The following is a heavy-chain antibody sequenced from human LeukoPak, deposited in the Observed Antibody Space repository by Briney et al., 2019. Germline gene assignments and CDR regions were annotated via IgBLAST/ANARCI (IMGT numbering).Heavy chain of an antibody. Sequence: SETLSLTCSVSGGSISSSSYFWGWIRQPPGKGLEWIASVHHSGSTYYNPSLKSRVTISVDTSKNQFSLKLSSVTAADTAVYYCAARWFGELSPFDPWGQGTLVTVSS. CDR3: AARWFGELSPFDP. CDR1: GGSISSSSYF. V-gene: IGHV4-39*01. J-gene: IGHJ5*02. CDR2: VHHSGST. D-gene: IGHD3-10*01.